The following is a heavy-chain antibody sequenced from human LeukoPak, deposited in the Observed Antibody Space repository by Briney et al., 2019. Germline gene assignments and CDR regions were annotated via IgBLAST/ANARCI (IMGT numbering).Heavy chain of an antibody. V-gene: IGHV4-34*01. Sequence: SETLSLACAVDGESLSGHYCSWIRQTPGKGLEWIGEIHPSGSTTYTPSLESRVTISMDTSKNQFSLKLNSVTAADTAVYYCAKGSDSRKTGYWAQGTPVTVSS. CDR3: AKGSDSRKTGY. J-gene: IGHJ4*02. D-gene: IGHD3-22*01. CDR1: GESLSGHY. CDR2: IHPSGST.